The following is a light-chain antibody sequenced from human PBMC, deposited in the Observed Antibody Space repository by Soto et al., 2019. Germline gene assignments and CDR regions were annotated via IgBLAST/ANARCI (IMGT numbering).Light chain of an antibody. J-gene: IGKJ4*01. CDR1: QSVSSSY. V-gene: IGKV3-20*01. CDR2: GAS. CDR3: QQYGSSPPLT. Sequence: EIVLTQSPDTLSLSPGERATLSCRASQSVSSSYLAWYQQKVGQAPRLLIYGASSRATGIPDRFSGSGSETDFTLTISGLEPEDFAVYYCQQYGSSPPLTFGGGTKVDIK.